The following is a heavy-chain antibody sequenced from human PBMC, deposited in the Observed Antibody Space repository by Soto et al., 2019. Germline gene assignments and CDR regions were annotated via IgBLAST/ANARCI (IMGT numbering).Heavy chain of an antibody. CDR1: GGSISSYY. V-gene: IGHV4-59*01. Sequence: QVQLQESGPGLVKPSETLSLTCTVSGGSISSYYWSWIRQPPGKGLEWIGYIYYSGSTNYNPSLKSRVTISVDTSKNQFSLKLSSVTAADTAVYYCARNTLLFVPAFDCWGQGTLVTVSS. CDR3: ARNTLLFVPAFDC. CDR2: IYYSGST. D-gene: IGHD2-15*01. J-gene: IGHJ4*02.